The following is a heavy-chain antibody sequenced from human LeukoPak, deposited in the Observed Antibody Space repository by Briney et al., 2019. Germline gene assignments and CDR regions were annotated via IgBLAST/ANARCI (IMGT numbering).Heavy chain of an antibody. CDR2: ISYDGSNK. CDR1: GFTFSSYG. D-gene: IGHD2-21*02. V-gene: IGHV3-30*18. J-gene: IGHJ3*02. CDR3: AKETDGVDAFDI. Sequence: GGSLRLSCAASGFTFSSYGIHWVRQAPGKGLEWVAVISYDGSNKYYADSVKGRFTISRDNSKNTLYLQMNSLRAEDTAVYYCAKETDGVDAFDIWGQGTMVTVSS.